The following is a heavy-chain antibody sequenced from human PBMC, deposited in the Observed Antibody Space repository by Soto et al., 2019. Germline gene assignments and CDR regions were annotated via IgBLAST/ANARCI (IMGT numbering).Heavy chain of an antibody. Sequence: EVQLVESGGGLVKPGGSLKLSCSASGFYFIDAWMSWVRQAPGKGLEWVARIKSRGSGGTTDYAAPVKGRFTISRDDSKNVIFLQMDSPKTDDTAVYYCNWNHVIYYRMDDWGKGTTVTVSS. V-gene: IGHV3-15*01. CDR3: NWNHVIYYRMDD. D-gene: IGHD1-1*01. CDR1: GFYFIDAW. CDR2: IKSRGSGGTT. J-gene: IGHJ6*04.